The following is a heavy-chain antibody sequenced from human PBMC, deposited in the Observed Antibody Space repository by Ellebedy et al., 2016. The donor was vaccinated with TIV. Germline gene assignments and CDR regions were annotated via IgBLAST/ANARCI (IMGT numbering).Heavy chain of an antibody. CDR2: FDPEDGET. J-gene: IGHJ6*02. V-gene: IGHV1-24*01. CDR1: GYTLTELS. D-gene: IGHD2-2*01. Sequence: AASVKVSCKVSGYTLTELSMHWVRQAPGKGLEWMGGFDPEDGETIYAQKFQGRVTMTEDTSTDTAYMELSSLRSKDTAVYYCATGTDIVVVPAAMRRAGYYYYGMDVWGQGTTVTVSS. CDR3: ATGTDIVVVPAAMRRAGYYYYGMDV.